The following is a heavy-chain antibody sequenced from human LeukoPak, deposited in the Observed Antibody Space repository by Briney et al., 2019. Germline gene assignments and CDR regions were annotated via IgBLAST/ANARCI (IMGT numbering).Heavy chain of an antibody. D-gene: IGHD1-14*01. CDR2: INPGGSSI. Sequence: GGSLRLSCAASGFIFSSYAMSWVRQAPGKGLVWVARINPGGSSITYADSVKGRFTISRDNAKNTLYLQMDSLRAEDTGVYYCARSNQADDYWGQGTLVTVSS. J-gene: IGHJ4*02. CDR3: ARSNQADDY. V-gene: IGHV3-74*01. CDR1: GFIFSSYA.